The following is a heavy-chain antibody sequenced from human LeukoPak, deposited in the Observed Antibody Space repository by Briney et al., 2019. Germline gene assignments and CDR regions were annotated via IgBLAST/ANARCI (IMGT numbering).Heavy chain of an antibody. CDR2: IIPIFGTA. J-gene: IGHJ4*02. CDR3: ARGGHSGYDSPFDY. CDR1: GGTFSSYA. Sequence: SVKVSCKASGGTFSSYAISWVRQAPGQGLEWMGGIIPIFGTANYAQKFQGRVTITADESTSTAYMELSSLRSEDTAVYYCARGGHSGYDSPFDYWGQGTLVTVFS. D-gene: IGHD5-12*01. V-gene: IGHV1-69*13.